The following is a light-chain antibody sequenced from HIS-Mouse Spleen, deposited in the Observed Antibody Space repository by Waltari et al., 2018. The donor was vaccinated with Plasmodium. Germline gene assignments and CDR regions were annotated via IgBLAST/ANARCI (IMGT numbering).Light chain of an antibody. Sequence: DIQMTQSPSTLSASVGNRVTITCRASQSISSWLAWYQPKPGNAPKLLIYKASSLESGVPSRFSGSGSGTEFTLTISSLQPDDFATYYCQQYNSYSWTFGQGTKVEIK. CDR2: KAS. V-gene: IGKV1-5*03. CDR3: QQYNSYSWT. CDR1: QSISSW. J-gene: IGKJ1*01.